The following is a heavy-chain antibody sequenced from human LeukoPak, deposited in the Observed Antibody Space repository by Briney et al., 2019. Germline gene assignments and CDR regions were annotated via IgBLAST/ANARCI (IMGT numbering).Heavy chain of an antibody. D-gene: IGHD6-6*01. Sequence: GGSLRLSCEASGFTFSNYWMTWVRQAPGKGLEWVANIKEDGSDENYVDSVKGRFTISRDNGKNSLYLQMNALRVEDTAVYYCARGGSDSDYCGQGTLVTVSS. CDR3: ARGGSDSDY. V-gene: IGHV3-7*04. J-gene: IGHJ4*02. CDR2: IKEDGSDE. CDR1: GFTFSNYW.